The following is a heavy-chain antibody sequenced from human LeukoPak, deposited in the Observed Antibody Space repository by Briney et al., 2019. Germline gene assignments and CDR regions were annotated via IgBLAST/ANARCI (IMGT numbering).Heavy chain of an antibody. CDR3: AKAGSGHYYDY. D-gene: IGHD3-22*01. CDR1: GFAFNSYD. Sequence: GGSMRLSCAASGFAFNSYDMTWVRRAPGKGLEWVSLITTDTYYADSVRGRFTISRDNSKNTLYLQMNSLRADDTAVYYCAKAGSGHYYDYWGQGTLVTVSS. V-gene: IGHV3-23*01. CDR2: ITTDT. J-gene: IGHJ4*02.